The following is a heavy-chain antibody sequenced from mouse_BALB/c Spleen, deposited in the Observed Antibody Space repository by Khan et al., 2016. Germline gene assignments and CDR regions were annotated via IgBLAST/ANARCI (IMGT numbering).Heavy chain of an antibody. CDR3: ARGAMVTTGWYFDV. CDR1: GYTFTNSG. J-gene: IGHJ1*01. V-gene: IGHV9-1*02. D-gene: IGHD2-2*01. Sequence: QIQLVQSGPKLKKPGETVKISCKASGYTFTNSGMNWVKQAPGKGLKWVGWINTYTGEPTYADDFKGRFAFSLESSASTAYLQINNLKNEDMTTXFCARGAMVTTGWYFDVWGAGTTVTVSS. CDR2: INTYTGEP.